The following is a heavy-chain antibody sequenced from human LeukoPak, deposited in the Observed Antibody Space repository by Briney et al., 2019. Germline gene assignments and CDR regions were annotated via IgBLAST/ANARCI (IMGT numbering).Heavy chain of an antibody. V-gene: IGHV1-18*01. CDR2: ISGFNGAT. J-gene: IGHJ6*02. CDR1: GYTFTIYG. Sequence: GASVRVSCKASGYTFTIYGISWVRQAPGQGLEWMGWISGFNGATNYAQKLQGRVTMTTDTSTSTAYMELRSLRSDDTAVYYCARDGQVPDYYYGMDVWGQGTTVTVSS. CDR3: ARDGQVPDYYYGMDV.